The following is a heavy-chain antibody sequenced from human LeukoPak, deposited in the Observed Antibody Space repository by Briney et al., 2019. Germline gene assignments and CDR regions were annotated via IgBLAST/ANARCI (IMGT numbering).Heavy chain of an antibody. Sequence: SETLSLTCTVSGGSISTSNYYWGWIRQPPGKGLEWIGNIFYSGSTYYSPSLKSRVTISLDTSKNQFSLKLSSVTAADTAVYYCARSSMGYYMDVWGKGTTVTISS. J-gene: IGHJ6*03. CDR1: GGSISTSNYY. D-gene: IGHD2-8*01. V-gene: IGHV4-39*01. CDR3: ARSSMGYYMDV. CDR2: IFYSGST.